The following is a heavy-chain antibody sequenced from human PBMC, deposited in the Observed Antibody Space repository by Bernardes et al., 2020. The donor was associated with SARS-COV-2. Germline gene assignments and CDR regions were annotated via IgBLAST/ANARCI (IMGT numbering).Heavy chain of an antibody. CDR3: AREALGYCSSTSCYNAFDI. Sequence: SEPLSLTCTVSGGSISSYYWSWIRQPAGKGLEWIGRIYTSGSTNYNPSLKSRVTMSVDTSKNQFSLKLSSVTAADTAVYYCAREALGYCSSTSCYNAFDIWGQGTMVTVSS. CDR2: IYTSGST. V-gene: IGHV4-4*07. J-gene: IGHJ3*02. D-gene: IGHD2-2*01. CDR1: GGSISSYY.